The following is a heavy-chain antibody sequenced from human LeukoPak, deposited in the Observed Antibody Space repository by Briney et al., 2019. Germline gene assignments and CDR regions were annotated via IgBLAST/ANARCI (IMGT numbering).Heavy chain of an antibody. CDR3: ARNYGGNWGRVLSYFDY. Sequence: KPSETLSLTCTVSGGSISSSSYYWGWIRQPPGKGLEWIGSIYYSGSTYYNPSLKSRVTISVDTSKNQFSLKLSSVTAADTAVYYCARNYGGNWGRVLSYFDYWGQGTLVTVSS. CDR2: IYYSGST. J-gene: IGHJ4*02. CDR1: GGSISSSSYY. V-gene: IGHV4-39*07. D-gene: IGHD4-23*01.